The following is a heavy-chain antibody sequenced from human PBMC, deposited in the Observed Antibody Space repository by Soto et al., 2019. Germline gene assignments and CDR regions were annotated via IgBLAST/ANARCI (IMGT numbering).Heavy chain of an antibody. CDR1: GFTFSSYA. CDR2: ITGSGAGT. Sequence: EVQLLESGGGWLQPGGSLRLSCAASGFTFSSYAMNWVRQAPGKGLEWVSGITGSGAGTYYSDSEKGRFTISRANSKNTLYLQMNSLRAEDTAVYYCAKAYSNSWPNDWFDPWGQGTLVTVSS. V-gene: IGHV3-23*01. CDR3: AKAYSNSWPNDWFDP. D-gene: IGHD6-13*01. J-gene: IGHJ5*02.